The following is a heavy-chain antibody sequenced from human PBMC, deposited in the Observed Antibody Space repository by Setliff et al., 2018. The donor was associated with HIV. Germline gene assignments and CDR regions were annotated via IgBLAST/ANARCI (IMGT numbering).Heavy chain of an antibody. Sequence: SVKVSCKASGGTFSSYGISWVRQAPGQGLEWMGGIVPIPIFGTTKYAQRFQGRVTITMDTSTSTVYMDRSSLRSEETAVYYCARDWGIGSLIPYYYMDVWGKGTTVTVSS. D-gene: IGHD3-16*01. J-gene: IGHJ6*03. V-gene: IGHV1-69*05. CDR2: IVPIPIFGTT. CDR1: GGTFSSYG. CDR3: ARDWGIGSLIPYYYMDV.